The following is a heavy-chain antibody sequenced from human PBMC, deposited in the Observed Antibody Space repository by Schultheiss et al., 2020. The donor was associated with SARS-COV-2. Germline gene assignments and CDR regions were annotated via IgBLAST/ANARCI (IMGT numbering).Heavy chain of an antibody. Sequence: SETLSLTCAVSGGSISSSNWWSWVRQPPGKGLEWIGYIYYSGSTNYNPSLKSRVTISVDTSKNQFSLKLSSVTAADTAVYYCARVGSGGNCYSDYWGQGTLVTVSS. V-gene: IGHV4-4*02. D-gene: IGHD2-15*01. CDR3: ARVGSGGNCYSDY. CDR1: GGSISSSNW. CDR2: IYYSGST. J-gene: IGHJ4*02.